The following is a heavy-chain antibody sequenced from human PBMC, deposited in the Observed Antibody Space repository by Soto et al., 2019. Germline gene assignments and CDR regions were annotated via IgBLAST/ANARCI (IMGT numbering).Heavy chain of an antibody. CDR3: AKRIAAAGTKYYYGMDV. Sequence: QVKLVESGGGVVQPGRSLRLSCAASGFTFSRYGMHWVRQAPGKGLEWVAVISYDGSNKYYADSVKGRFTISRDNSKNTLYLQMNSLRAEDTAVYYCAKRIAAAGTKYYYGMDVWGQGTTVTVSS. J-gene: IGHJ6*02. D-gene: IGHD6-13*01. CDR1: GFTFSRYG. CDR2: ISYDGSNK. V-gene: IGHV3-30*18.